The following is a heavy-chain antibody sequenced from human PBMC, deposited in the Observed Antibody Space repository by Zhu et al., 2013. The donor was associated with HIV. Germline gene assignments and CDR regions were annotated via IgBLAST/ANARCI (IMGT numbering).Heavy chain of an antibody. J-gene: IGHJ3*02. D-gene: IGHD6-13*01. CDR1: GGSISSGGYY. CDR2: IYYSGST. CDR3: ARPQPAAGIVGAFDI. Sequence: VQLQESGPGLVKPSQTLSLTCTVSGGSISSGGYYWSWIRQHPGKGLEWIGYIYYSGSTYYNPSLKSRVTISVDTSKNQFSLKLSSVTAADTAVYYCARPQPAAGIVGAFDIWGQGTMVTVSS. V-gene: IGHV4-31*03.